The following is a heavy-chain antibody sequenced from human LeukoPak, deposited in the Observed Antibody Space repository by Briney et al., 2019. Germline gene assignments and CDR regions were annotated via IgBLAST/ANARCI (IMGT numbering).Heavy chain of an antibody. V-gene: IGHV3-11*04. J-gene: IGHJ4*02. Sequence: PGGSLRLSCAASGFTVSSNYMSWVRQAPGKGLEWVSYISSSGSTIYYADSVKGRFTISRDNAKNSLYLQMNSLRAEDTAVYYCAKEDYYDSSGYYYVGGPVDYWGQGTLVTVSS. CDR2: ISSSGSTI. CDR3: AKEDYYDSSGYYYVGGPVDY. D-gene: IGHD3-22*01. CDR1: GFTVSSNY.